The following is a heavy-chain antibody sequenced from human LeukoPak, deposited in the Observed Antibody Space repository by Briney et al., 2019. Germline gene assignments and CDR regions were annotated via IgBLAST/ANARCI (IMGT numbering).Heavy chain of an antibody. D-gene: IGHD6-13*01. CDR3: AKKIPGTYPYDS. V-gene: IGHV3-23*01. Sequence: GGSLRLSCAASGFTFSSSAMNWVRQAPGKGLEWVSASGTDGGTYYADSVKGRFTISRDNSKNTLYLQMTSLRAEDTAVYYCAKKIPGTYPYDSWGQGTLVTVSP. CDR1: GFTFSSSA. J-gene: IGHJ4*02. CDR2: SGTDGGT.